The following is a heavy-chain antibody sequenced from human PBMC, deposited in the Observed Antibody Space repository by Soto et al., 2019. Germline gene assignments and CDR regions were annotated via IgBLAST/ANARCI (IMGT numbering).Heavy chain of an antibody. D-gene: IGHD1-26*01. J-gene: IGHJ4*02. CDR3: ATRSGSYLDYFDY. CDR1: GGTFSSYA. CDR2: IIPIFGTA. Sequence: SVKVSCKASGGTFSSYAIIWVRQAPGQGLEWMGGIIPIFGTANYAQKFQGRVTITAGESTSTAYMELSSLRSEDTAVYYCATRSGSYLDYFDYWGQGTLVTVSS. V-gene: IGHV1-69*13.